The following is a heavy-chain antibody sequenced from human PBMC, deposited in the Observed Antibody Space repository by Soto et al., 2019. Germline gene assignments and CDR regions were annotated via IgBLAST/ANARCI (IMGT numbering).Heavy chain of an antibody. CDR1: GGTFSSYT. Sequence: ASVKVSCKASGGTFSSYTISWVRQAPGQGLEWMGRIIPILGITNYAQKLQGRVTITADTSTSTAYMELRSLRSDDTAVYYCALSRATYAFDIWGQGTMVTVS. CDR3: ALSRATYAFDI. CDR2: IIPILGIT. V-gene: IGHV1-69*02. D-gene: IGHD1-26*01. J-gene: IGHJ3*02.